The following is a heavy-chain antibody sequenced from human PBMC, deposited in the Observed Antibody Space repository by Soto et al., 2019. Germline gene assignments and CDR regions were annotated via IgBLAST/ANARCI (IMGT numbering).Heavy chain of an antibody. V-gene: IGHV1-8*01. CDR2: MNPNNGNA. D-gene: IGHD6-19*01. J-gene: IGHJ4*02. CDR3: ARGKMDIEVAGF. Sequence: GASVKVSCKASGYTFTSYGINWVRQATGQGLEWMGWMNPNNGNAGFAQKFRGRVTMTRNTSISTAYMELSSLTSDDTAVYYCARGKMDIEVAGFWGQGTLVTVSS. CDR1: GYTFTSYG.